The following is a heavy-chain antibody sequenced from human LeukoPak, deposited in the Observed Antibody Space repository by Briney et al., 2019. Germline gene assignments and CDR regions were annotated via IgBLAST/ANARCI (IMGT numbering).Heavy chain of an antibody. CDR1: GFIFSSYG. D-gene: IGHD6-13*01. V-gene: IGHV3-30*18. CDR3: AEGGQQLGFDY. CDR2: ISYDGSNK. J-gene: IGHJ4*02. Sequence: GGSLRLSCAASGFIFSSYGMHWVRQAPGKGLEWVAVISYDGSNKYYADSVKGRFTISRDNSKNTLYLQMNSLRAEDTAVYSCAEGGQQLGFDYWGQGTLVTVSS.